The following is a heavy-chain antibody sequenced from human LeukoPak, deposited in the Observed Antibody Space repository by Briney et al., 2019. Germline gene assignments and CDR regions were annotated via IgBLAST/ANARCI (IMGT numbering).Heavy chain of an antibody. CDR2: ISYDGRNK. D-gene: IGHD4-11*01. V-gene: IGHV3-30*18. J-gene: IGHJ6*02. Sequence: GGSLRLSCAGSGFTFNSYGMHWVRQAPGKGLEWVAVISYDGRNKFYADSVKGRFTISRDNSKNTLYLQMNSLGAEDTALYHCAKDLAGYSNDRDFGMDVWGQGTLVTVSS. CDR1: GFTFNSYG. CDR3: AKDLAGYSNDRDFGMDV.